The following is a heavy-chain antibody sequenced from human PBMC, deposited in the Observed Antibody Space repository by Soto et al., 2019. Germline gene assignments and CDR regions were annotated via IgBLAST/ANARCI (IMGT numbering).Heavy chain of an antibody. CDR2: IYPGDSDT. J-gene: IGHJ4*02. CDR1: MYSFTNYW. Sequence: GESLKISCKGSMYSFTNYWIGWVRQKPGKGLEWMGIIYPGDSDTRYTPSFEGQVTISADKSISTAYLQWSSLKASDTATYYCARPINGGYVYWGQGTLVTVSS. CDR3: ARPINGGYVY. D-gene: IGHD5-12*01. V-gene: IGHV5-51*01.